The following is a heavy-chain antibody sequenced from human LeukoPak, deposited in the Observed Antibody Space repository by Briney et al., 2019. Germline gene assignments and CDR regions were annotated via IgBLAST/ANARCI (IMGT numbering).Heavy chain of an antibody. CDR1: GGSFSGYY. D-gene: IGHD3-9*01. J-gene: IGHJ4*02. Sequence: SETLSLTCAVYGGSFSGYYWSWIRQPPGKGLAWLGEINHSGSTNYNPSLKSRVTISVDTSKNQFSLKLSSVTAADTAVYYCARGKLIRYFDWLSRQFDYWGQGTLVTVSS. CDR3: ARGKLIRYFDWLSRQFDY. CDR2: INHSGST. V-gene: IGHV4-34*01.